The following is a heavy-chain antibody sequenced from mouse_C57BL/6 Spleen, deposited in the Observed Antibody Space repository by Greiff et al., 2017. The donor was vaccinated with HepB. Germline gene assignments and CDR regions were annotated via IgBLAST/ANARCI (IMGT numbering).Heavy chain of an antibody. Sequence: QVQLKESGAELVRPGASVTLSCKASGYTFTSYWMHWVKQRPGRGLEWIGRIDPNSGGTKYNEKFKSKATLTVDKPSSTAYMQLSSLTSEDSAVYYCARSPNHYYGSSLDYWGQGTTLTVSS. CDR3: ARSPNHYYGSSLDY. CDR2: IDPNSGGT. J-gene: IGHJ2*01. CDR1: GYTFTSYW. D-gene: IGHD1-1*01. V-gene: IGHV1-72*01.